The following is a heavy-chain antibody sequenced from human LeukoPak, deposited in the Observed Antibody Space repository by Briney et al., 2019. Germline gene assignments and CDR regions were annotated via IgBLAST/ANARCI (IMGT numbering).Heavy chain of an antibody. Sequence: ASVKVSCKASGYTFTDYYMHWVRQAPGQGFEWMGWINPNSGGTNYAQKFQGRVTMTRDTSISTAYMELSRLRSDDTAVFYCAREEVIAAAGPTLDSWGQGALVTVSS. CDR1: GYTFTDYY. CDR3: AREEVIAAAGPTLDS. CDR2: INPNSGGT. V-gene: IGHV1-2*02. J-gene: IGHJ4*02. D-gene: IGHD6-13*01.